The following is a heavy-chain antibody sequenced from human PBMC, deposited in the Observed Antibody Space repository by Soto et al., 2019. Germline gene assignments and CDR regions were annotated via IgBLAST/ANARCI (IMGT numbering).Heavy chain of an antibody. J-gene: IGHJ4*02. CDR1: GGTFSSYA. CDR2: IIPIFGTA. V-gene: IGHV1-69*13. CDR3: ARALRAYCGGDCPYYFDY. Sequence: ASVKVSCKASGGTFSSYAISWVRQAPGRGLEWMGGIIPIFGTANYAQKFQGRVTITADESTSTAYMELSSLRSEDTAVYYCARALRAYCGGDCPYYFDYWGQGTLVTVSS. D-gene: IGHD2-21*02.